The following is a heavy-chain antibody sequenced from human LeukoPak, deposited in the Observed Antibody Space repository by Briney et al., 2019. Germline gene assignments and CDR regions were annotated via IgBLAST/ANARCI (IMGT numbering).Heavy chain of an antibody. CDR2: INSNSGKT. D-gene: IGHD2-2*01. V-gene: IGHV1-8*01. CDR1: GYTFPSYD. Sequence: ASVKVSCKTSGYTFPSYDINWVRQATGQGLEWMGWINSNSGKTDYAQKFQGRVTMTMDPSIGTAYMELSSLRSDDTAVYYCARGRGTSHYYYYGMDVWGQGTTVTVSS. CDR3: ARGRGTSHYYYYGMDV. J-gene: IGHJ6*02.